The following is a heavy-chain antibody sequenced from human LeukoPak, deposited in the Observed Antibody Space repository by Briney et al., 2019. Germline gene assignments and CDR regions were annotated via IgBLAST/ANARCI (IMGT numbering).Heavy chain of an antibody. CDR3: AKVATSLEYYFDY. D-gene: IGHD1-26*01. V-gene: IGHV3-7*03. Sequence: PGGSLRLSCAASGFTFSSYWMSWVRQAPGKGLEWVANIKQDGSEKYYVDSVKGRFTISRDNAKNTLYLQMNSLRAEDTAVYYCAKVATSLEYYFDYWGQGNLVTVSS. CDR1: GFTFSSYW. CDR2: IKQDGSEK. J-gene: IGHJ4*02.